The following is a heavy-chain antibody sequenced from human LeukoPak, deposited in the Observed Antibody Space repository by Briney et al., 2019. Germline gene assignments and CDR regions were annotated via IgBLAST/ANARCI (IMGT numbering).Heavy chain of an antibody. J-gene: IGHJ4*02. CDR2: INPNSGGT. CDR1: GYTFTGYY. Sequence: ASVKVSCKASGYTFTGYYMHWVRQAPGQGLEWMGWINPNSGGTNYAQKFQGWVTMTRDTSISTAYMELSRLRSDDTAVYYCARDSLRGLGEYDYWGQGTLVTVSS. CDR3: ARDSLRGLGEYDY. D-gene: IGHD3-16*01. V-gene: IGHV1-2*04.